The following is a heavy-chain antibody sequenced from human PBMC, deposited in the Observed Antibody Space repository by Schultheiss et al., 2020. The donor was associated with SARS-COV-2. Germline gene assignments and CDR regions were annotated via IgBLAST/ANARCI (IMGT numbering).Heavy chain of an antibody. CDR2: IYYSGST. Sequence: GSLRLSCAASGFTFSSYAMSWVRQAPGKGLEWIGYIYYSGSTYYNPSLKSRVTISVDTSKNQFSLKLSSVTAADTAVYYCARDRVVVAATPQFCYYYGMDVWGQGTTVTVSS. CDR1: GFTFSSYA. V-gene: IGHV4-4*08. CDR3: ARDRVVVAATPQFCYYYGMDV. J-gene: IGHJ6*02. D-gene: IGHD2-15*01.